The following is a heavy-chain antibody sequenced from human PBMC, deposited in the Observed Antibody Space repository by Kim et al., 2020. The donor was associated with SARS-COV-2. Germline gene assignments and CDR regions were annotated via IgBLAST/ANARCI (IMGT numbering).Heavy chain of an antibody. CDR1: GFTFSSYA. J-gene: IGHJ6*02. CDR2: ISYDGSNK. D-gene: IGHD3-9*01. V-gene: IGHV3-30-3*01. CDR3: ARERGTIFSRYYGMDV. Sequence: GGSLRLSCAASGFTFSSYAMHWVRQAPGKGLEWVAVISYDGSNKYYADSVKGRFTISRDNSKNTLYLQMNSLRAEDTAVYYCARERGTIFSRYYGMDVWGQGTTVTVSS.